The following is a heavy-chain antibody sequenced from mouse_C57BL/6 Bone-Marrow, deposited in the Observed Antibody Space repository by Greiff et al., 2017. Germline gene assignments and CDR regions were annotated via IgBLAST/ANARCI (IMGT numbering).Heavy chain of an antibody. Sequence: EVKLVESGGGLVKPGGSLKLSCAASGFTFSSYAMSWVRQTPEKRLEWVATISDGGSYTYYPDNVKGRFTISRENAKNNLYLQMSHLKSEDTAMYYCARARYGTTVVDPYYFDYWGQGTTLTVSS. CDR3: ARARYGTTVVDPYYFDY. D-gene: IGHD1-1*01. CDR2: ISDGGSYT. V-gene: IGHV5-4*03. CDR1: GFTFSSYA. J-gene: IGHJ2*01.